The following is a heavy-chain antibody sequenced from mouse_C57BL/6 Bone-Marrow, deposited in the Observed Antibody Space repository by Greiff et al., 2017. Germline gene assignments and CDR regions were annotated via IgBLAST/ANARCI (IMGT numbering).Heavy chain of an antibody. CDR2: INPNNGGT. J-gene: IGHJ2*01. V-gene: IGHV1-26*01. CDR3: ARVIRYSNSDY. D-gene: IGHD2-5*01. Sequence: VQLQQSGPELVKPGASVKISCKASGYTFTDYYMNWVKQSHGKSLEWIGDINPNNGGTSYNQKFKGKATLTVDKSSSTAYMELRSLTSEDSAVYYCARVIRYSNSDYWGQGTTLTVSS. CDR1: GYTFTDYY.